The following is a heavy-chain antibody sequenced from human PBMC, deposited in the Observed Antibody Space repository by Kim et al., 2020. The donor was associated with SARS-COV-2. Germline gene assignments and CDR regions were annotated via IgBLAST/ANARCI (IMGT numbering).Heavy chain of an antibody. V-gene: IGHV3-23*01. CDR2: TTGNGGRT. J-gene: IGHJ4*01. CDR1: GFTFSSYG. D-gene: IGHD3-16*01. CDR3: AKRPFAGGTFSYYFYY. Sequence: GGSLRLSCAASGFTFSSYGMHWVRQAPGKGLEWVSATTGNGGRTYYADSVRGRFTISRDNSRNTLYLQMDSLRAEDTAVYYCAKRPFAGGTFSYYFYYWG.